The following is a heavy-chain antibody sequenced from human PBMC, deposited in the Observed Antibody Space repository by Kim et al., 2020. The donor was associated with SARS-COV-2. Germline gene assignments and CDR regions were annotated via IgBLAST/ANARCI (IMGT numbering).Heavy chain of an antibody. V-gene: IGHV3-30*03. CDR1: GFTFKNFG. J-gene: IGHJ4*02. CDR2: VSRDGSAE. CDR3: ATQGDGSLDK. Sequence: GGSLRLSCAASGFTFKNFGMSWVRQPPGKGLEWVALVSRDGSAEHYLDSVKGRFTVSRDNSKNTLYLQMNSLRADDTAVYYCATQGDGSLDKWGLGTLVT. D-gene: IGHD1-26*01.